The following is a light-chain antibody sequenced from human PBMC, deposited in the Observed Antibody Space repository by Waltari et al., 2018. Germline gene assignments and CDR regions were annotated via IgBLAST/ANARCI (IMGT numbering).Light chain of an antibody. CDR2: EVS. V-gene: IGLV2-8*01. J-gene: IGLJ2*01. CDR3: SSYAGSNNVV. CDR1: SSDVGRYTY. Sequence: QSALTPPPSASGSPGQSVTIPCPATSSDVGRYTYVSWYQQHPGKAPKLMIYEVSKRPSGVPARLSGSKSGNTASLTVSGLQAEDEADYYCSSYAGSNNVVFGGGTKLTVL.